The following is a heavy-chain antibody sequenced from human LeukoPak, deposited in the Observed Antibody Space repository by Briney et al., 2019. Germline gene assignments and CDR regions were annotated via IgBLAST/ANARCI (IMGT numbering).Heavy chain of an antibody. CDR2: ISGSDGST. Sequence: PGGSLRLSCVVSGFTFSSYAMSWVRQAPGKGLEWVSLISGSDGSTYYADSVKGRFTISRDNSKNTLYLQMNSLRAEDTAIYYCAKSQSSGWLYYFDHWGQGTLVTVSS. V-gene: IGHV3-23*01. J-gene: IGHJ4*02. CDR3: AKSQSSGWLYYFDH. D-gene: IGHD6-19*01. CDR1: GFTFSSYA.